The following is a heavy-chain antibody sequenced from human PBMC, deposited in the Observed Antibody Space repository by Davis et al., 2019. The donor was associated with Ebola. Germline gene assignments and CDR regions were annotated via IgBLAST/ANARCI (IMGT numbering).Heavy chain of an antibody. CDR3: AKDRLRYFDWLLYLFDY. D-gene: IGHD3-9*01. Sequence: PGGSLRLSCAASGFTFSSYAMSWVRQAPGKGLEWVSAISGSGGSTYYADSVKGRFTISRDNSKNTLYLQMNSLRAEDTAVYYCAKDRLRYFDWLLYLFDYWGQGTLVTVSS. CDR2: ISGSGGST. V-gene: IGHV3-23*01. J-gene: IGHJ4*02. CDR1: GFTFSSYA.